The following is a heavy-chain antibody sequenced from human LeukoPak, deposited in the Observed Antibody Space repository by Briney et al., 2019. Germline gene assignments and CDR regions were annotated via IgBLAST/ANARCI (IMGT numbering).Heavy chain of an antibody. Sequence: PSETLSLTCAVYGGSLSGYYWSWIRQPPGKGLEWIGEINHSGSTNYNPSLKSRVTISVDTSKNQFSLKLSSVTAADTAVYYCARGYCSGGSCYDYWGQGTLVTVSS. CDR1: GGSLSGYY. CDR3: ARGYCSGGSCYDY. J-gene: IGHJ4*02. V-gene: IGHV4-34*01. CDR2: INHSGST. D-gene: IGHD2-15*01.